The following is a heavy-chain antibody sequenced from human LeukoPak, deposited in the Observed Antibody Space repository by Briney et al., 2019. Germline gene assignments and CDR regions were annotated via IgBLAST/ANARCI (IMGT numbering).Heavy chain of an antibody. V-gene: IGHV1-46*01. CDR2: INPSGGST. D-gene: IGHD2-21*02. CDR1: GYTFTSYY. Sequence: GASVKVSCKASGYTFTSYYMHWVRQAPGQGLEWMGIINPSGGSTSYAQKFQGRVTMTRDTSTSTVYMELSSLRSEDTAVYYCAREVVTATIYYYYGMDVWGQGTTVTVFS. J-gene: IGHJ6*02. CDR3: AREVVTATIYYYYGMDV.